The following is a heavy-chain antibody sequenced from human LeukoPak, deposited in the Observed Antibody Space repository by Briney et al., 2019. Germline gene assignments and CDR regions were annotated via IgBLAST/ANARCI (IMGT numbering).Heavy chain of an antibody. J-gene: IGHJ4*02. CDR2: IYYSGSA. D-gene: IGHD3-16*01. Sequence: SETLSLTCTVSGGSISSYYWSWIRQPPGKGLEWIGDIYYSGSANYNPSLKSRVTISVDTSKNQFSLKLSSVTAADTAVYYCARDYDDRFDYWGQGTLVTVSS. V-gene: IGHV4-59*01. CDR1: GGSISSYY. CDR3: ARDYDDRFDY.